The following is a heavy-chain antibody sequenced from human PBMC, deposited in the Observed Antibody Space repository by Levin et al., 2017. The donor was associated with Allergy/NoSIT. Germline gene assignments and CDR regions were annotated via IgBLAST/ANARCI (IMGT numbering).Heavy chain of an antibody. J-gene: IGHJ4*02. D-gene: IGHD5-24*01. Sequence: ETLSLTCAASGFTFTNYAMSWVRQAPGKGLEWVSFISGGGIDTYYADSVKGRFTTSRDNSKNTIYLQMNSLRGDDTALYYCAKERGDGYNLFDYWGQGALVTVSS. V-gene: IGHV3-23*01. CDR2: ISGGGIDT. CDR1: GFTFTNYA. CDR3: AKERGDGYNLFDY.